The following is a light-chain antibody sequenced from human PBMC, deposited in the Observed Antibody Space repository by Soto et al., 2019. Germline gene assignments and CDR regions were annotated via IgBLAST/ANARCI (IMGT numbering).Light chain of an antibody. CDR3: QSYDNSLSGSNVV. J-gene: IGLJ2*01. Sequence: QAVVTQPPSVSGAPGQRVTISCTGSSSTIGAGYDVHWYQQLPGTAPKLLIYGDTNRPSGVPDRFSGSKSDTSASLAITGLQAEDEATYYCQSYDNSLSGSNVVFGGGTKVTVL. CDR2: GDT. V-gene: IGLV1-40*01. CDR1: SSTIGAGYD.